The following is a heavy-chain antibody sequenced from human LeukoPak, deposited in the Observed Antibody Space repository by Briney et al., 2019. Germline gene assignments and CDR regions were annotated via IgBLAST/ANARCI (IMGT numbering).Heavy chain of an antibody. V-gene: IGHV5-51*01. D-gene: IGHD2-15*01. CDR1: GYSFTSYW. Sequence: GESLKISCKGSGYSFTSYWIGWVRQMPGKGLEWMGIIYPGDSDTGYSPSFQGQVTISADKSISTAYLQWSSLKASDTAMYYCARRVEARYCSGGSCYSVDYFDYWGQGTLVTVSS. CDR2: IYPGDSDT. J-gene: IGHJ4*02. CDR3: ARRVEARYCSGGSCYSVDYFDY.